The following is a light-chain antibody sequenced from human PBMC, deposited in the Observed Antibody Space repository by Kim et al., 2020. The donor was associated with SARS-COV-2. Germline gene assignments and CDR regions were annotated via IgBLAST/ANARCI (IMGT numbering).Light chain of an antibody. J-gene: IGLJ2*01. Sequence: VALGQTVRITCQGDSLRSYYATWDQQKPGQAPILVIYGKNNRPSGIPDRFSGSSSGNTASLTITGTQAGDEADYYCNSRDSNDNVVFCGGTKLTVL. CDR2: GKN. CDR1: SLRSYY. V-gene: IGLV3-19*01. CDR3: NSRDSNDNVV.